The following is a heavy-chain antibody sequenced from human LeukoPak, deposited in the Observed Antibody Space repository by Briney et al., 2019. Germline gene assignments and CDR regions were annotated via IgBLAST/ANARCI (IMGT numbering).Heavy chain of an antibody. D-gene: IGHD3-22*01. CDR1: GSTFRAIA. J-gene: IGHJ4*02. V-gene: IGHV3-23*01. Sequence: GGPLRPSCDALGSTFRAIAMGWVGPVQGRGLEWVSAISGSGGSTYYAGSVKGRFTISRDNSKNTLYLQMNSLRAEDTAVYYCAKEDSSGYYFDYWGQGTLVTVSS. CDR3: AKEDSSGYYFDY. CDR2: ISGSGGST.